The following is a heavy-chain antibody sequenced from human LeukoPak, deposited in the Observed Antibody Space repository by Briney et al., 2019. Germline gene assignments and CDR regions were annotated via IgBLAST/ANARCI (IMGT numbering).Heavy chain of an antibody. J-gene: IGHJ6*03. CDR2: INHSGST. V-gene: IGHV4-34*01. D-gene: IGHD3-16*01. Sequence: SETLSLTCAVYGGSFSGYYWSRIRQPPGKGLEWIGEINHSGSTNYNPSLKSRVTISVDTSKNQFSLKVSSVTAADTAVYYCARVKDPGGYYYYYYMDIWGKGNTVTVSS. CDR1: GGSFSGYY. CDR3: ARVKDPGGYYYYYYMDI.